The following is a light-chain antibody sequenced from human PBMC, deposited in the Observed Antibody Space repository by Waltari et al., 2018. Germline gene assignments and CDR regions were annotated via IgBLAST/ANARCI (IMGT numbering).Light chain of an antibody. CDR1: SSDVGSHNL. J-gene: IGLJ2*01. CDR2: EDT. CDR3: CSYAGSTASIL. V-gene: IGLV2-23*01. Sequence: QSALTQPASVSGSPGQSITIPCTGTSSDVGSHNLVSCYQHHPGKAPKLTIYEDTKRPSGVSNRFSSSKSGNTASLTISGLQAEDEADYYCCSYAGSTASILLGGGTKLTVL.